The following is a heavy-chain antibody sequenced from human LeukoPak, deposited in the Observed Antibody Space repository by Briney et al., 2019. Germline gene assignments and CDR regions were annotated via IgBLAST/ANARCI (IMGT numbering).Heavy chain of an antibody. CDR2: INHSGST. J-gene: IGHJ4*02. V-gene: IGHV4-38-2*02. CDR1: GYSISSGYW. D-gene: IGHD3-10*01. CDR3: ARQYGSGSYYNLDY. Sequence: KSSETLSLTCTVSGYSISSGYWWSWIRQPPGKGLEWIGEINHSGSTNYNPSLKSRVTISVDTSKNQFSLKLSSVTAADTAVYYCARQYGSGSYYNLDYWGQGTLVTVSS.